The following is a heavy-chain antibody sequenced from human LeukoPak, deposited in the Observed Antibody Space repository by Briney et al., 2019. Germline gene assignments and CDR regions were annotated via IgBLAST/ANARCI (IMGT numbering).Heavy chain of an antibody. CDR3: ASIYRYYFDY. CDR2: IYYSGTT. D-gene: IGHD3-16*02. V-gene: IGHV4-39*07. CDR1: GGSISSSSYY. Sequence: SETLSLTCSVSGGSISSSSYYWGWIRQPPGKGLEWIGSIYYSGTTHCNPSLKSRITISVDTSKNQFSLKLSSVTAADTAVYYCASIYRYYFDYWGQGTLVTVYS. J-gene: IGHJ4*02.